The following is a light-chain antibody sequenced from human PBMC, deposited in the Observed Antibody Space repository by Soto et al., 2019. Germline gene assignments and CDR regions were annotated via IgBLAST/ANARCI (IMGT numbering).Light chain of an antibody. J-gene: IGLJ1*01. V-gene: IGLV2-14*03. Sequence: QSVLTQPASVSGSPGQSITISCTGTSSDVGGYNSVSWYQQHPGKAPKLLIYDVSSRPSGVSNHFSGSKSGYTASLTISGLQAEDEADYYCSSYTSSPTRVFGTGTKLTVL. CDR2: DVS. CDR3: SSYTSSPTRV. CDR1: SSDVGGYNS.